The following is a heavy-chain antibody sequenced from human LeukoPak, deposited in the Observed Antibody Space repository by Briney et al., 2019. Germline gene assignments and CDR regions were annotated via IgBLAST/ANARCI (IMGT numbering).Heavy chain of an antibody. CDR3: ARDQGGLWFGELSNDYYYYYYMDV. V-gene: IGHV3-74*01. CDR1: GFTFSSYW. D-gene: IGHD3-10*01. J-gene: IGHJ6*03. Sequence: GGSLRLSCAASGFTFSSYWMHWVRQAPGKGLVWVSRINSDGSSTSYADSVKGRFTISRDNAKNTLYLQMNSLRAEDTAVYYCARDQGGLWFGELSNDYYYYYYMDVWGKGTTVTISS. CDR2: INSDGSST.